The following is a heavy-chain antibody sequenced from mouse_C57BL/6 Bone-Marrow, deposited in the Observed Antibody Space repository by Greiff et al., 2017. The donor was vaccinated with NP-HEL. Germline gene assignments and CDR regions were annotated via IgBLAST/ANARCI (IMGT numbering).Heavy chain of an antibody. CDR2: IDPANGNT. D-gene: IGHD1-1*01. CDR1: GFNIKNTY. V-gene: IGHV14-3*01. J-gene: IGHJ2*01. CDR3: ASEKGYYGSPYYFDY. Sequence: DVKLVESVAELVRPGASVKLSCTASGFNIKNTYMHWVKQRPEQGLEWIGRIDPANGNTKYAPKFQGKATITADTSSNTAYLQLSSLTSEDTAIYYCASEKGYYGSPYYFDYWGQGTTLTVSS.